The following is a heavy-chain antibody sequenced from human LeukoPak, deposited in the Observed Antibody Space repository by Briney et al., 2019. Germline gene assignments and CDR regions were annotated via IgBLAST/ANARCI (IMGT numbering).Heavy chain of an antibody. J-gene: IGHJ4*02. V-gene: IGHV3-23*01. CDR3: ARATMVRGVIITGVY. Sequence: GGSLRLSCAASGFTFSSYAMSWVRQAPGKGLEWVSGISGSGDNTYYADSVKGRFTISRDNSKNTLYVQVNSLGTEDTAAYYCARATMVRGVIITGVYWGQGTLVTVSS. CDR1: GFTFSSYA. D-gene: IGHD3-10*01. CDR2: ISGSGDNT.